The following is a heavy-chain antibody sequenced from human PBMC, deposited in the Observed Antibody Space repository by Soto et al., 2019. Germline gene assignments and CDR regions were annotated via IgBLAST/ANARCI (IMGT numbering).Heavy chain of an antibody. CDR1: GFVFGSYA. CDR3: AKAPRIAVAGASNCFDP. J-gene: IGHJ5*02. V-gene: IGHV3-23*01. Sequence: GVLRLSCAASGFVFGSYAMSWVRQAPGSRLEWVSTTSASGSSTYYSDSVKGRFTISRNNSKNTLYLQMNSLRAEDTAVYYCAKAPRIAVAGASNCFDPWGQGTLVTVSS. CDR2: TSASGSST. D-gene: IGHD6-19*01.